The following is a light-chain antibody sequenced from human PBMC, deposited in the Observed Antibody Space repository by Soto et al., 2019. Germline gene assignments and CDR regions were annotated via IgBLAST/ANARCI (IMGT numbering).Light chain of an antibody. CDR2: DAS. V-gene: IGKV1-5*01. J-gene: IGKJ1*01. CDR3: QQYNSYSPT. CDR1: QSISSW. Sequence: DIPMTQSPSTLSASVGDRVTITCRASQSISSWSAWYQQKPGKAPKLLIYDASSLESGVPSRFSGSGSGTEFTLSISSLQPDDFATYYCQQYNSYSPTFGQGTKVEIK.